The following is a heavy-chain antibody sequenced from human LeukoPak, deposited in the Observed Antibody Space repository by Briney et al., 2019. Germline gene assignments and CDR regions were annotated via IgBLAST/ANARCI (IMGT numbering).Heavy chain of an antibody. CDR1: GFPFSAYS. D-gene: IGHD3-22*01. CDR2: ISGSSSYM. J-gene: IGHJ4*02. Sequence: PGGSLRLSCAASGFPFSAYSMNWVRQAPGKGLEWVSSISGSSSYMFYADSVKGRFTISRDNAENSLYLQMNSLGAEDTAVYYCAKAYYDSSGYSYYFDYWGQGTLVTVSS. V-gene: IGHV3-21*01. CDR3: AKAYYDSSGYSYYFDY.